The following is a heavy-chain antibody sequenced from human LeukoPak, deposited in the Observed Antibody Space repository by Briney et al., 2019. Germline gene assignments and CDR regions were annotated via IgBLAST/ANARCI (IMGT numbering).Heavy chain of an antibody. Sequence: ASVKVSCKASGYTFTSYAMNWVRQAPGQGLEWMGRINTNTGNPTYAQGFTGRFGFSLDTSVSTAYLQISSLKAEDTAVYYCARGGYTETVDYWGQGTLVTVSS. CDR2: INTNTGNP. CDR1: GYTFTSYA. V-gene: IGHV7-4-1*02. D-gene: IGHD5-24*01. J-gene: IGHJ4*02. CDR3: ARGGYTETVDY.